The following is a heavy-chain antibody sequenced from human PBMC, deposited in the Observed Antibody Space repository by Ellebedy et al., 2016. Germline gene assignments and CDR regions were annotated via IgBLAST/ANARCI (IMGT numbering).Heavy chain of an antibody. D-gene: IGHD2-15*01. V-gene: IGHV1-46*04. J-gene: IGHJ6*02. CDR1: GYTFTSYY. Sequence: ASVKVSCKASGYTFTSYYMHWVRQAPGQGLEWTGIINPSGGSTSYARKLQGRVTMTRDTSTSTVYMELSSLRSEDTAVYYCARAATLYYYYGMDVWGQGTTVTVSS. CDR2: INPSGGST. CDR3: ARAATLYYYYGMDV.